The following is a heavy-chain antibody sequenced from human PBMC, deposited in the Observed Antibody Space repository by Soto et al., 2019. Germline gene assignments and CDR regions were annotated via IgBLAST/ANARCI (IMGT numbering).Heavy chain of an antibody. CDR3: ARSHYCTNGVCYKRGFDY. CDR2: ISYDGSNK. Sequence: QVQLVESGGGVVQPGRSLRLSCAASGFTFSNYAMHWVRQAPGKGLEWVAVISYDGSNKYYADSVKGRFTISRDNSKNTLYLQMNSLRAEDTAVYYCARSHYCTNGVCYKRGFDYWGQGTLVTVSS. V-gene: IGHV3-30-3*01. J-gene: IGHJ4*02. D-gene: IGHD2-8*01. CDR1: GFTFSNYA.